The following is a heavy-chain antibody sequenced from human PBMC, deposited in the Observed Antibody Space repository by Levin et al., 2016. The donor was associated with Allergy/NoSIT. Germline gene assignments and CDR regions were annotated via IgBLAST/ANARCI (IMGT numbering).Heavy chain of an antibody. Sequence: WIRQPPGKGLEWIGYIYYSGSTNYNPSLKSRVTISVDTSKNQLSLKLSSVTAADTAVYYCARYGFDILTGYYKFDYWGQGTLVTVSS. D-gene: IGHD3-9*01. J-gene: IGHJ4*02. CDR3: ARYGFDILTGYYKFDY. CDR2: IYYSGST. V-gene: IGHV4-59*01.